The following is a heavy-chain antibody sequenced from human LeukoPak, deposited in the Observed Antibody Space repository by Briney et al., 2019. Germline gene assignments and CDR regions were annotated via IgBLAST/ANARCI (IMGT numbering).Heavy chain of an antibody. D-gene: IGHD5-12*01. CDR3: ARRYSGYDYVVDS. CDR1: GYSFTSYW. J-gene: IGHJ4*02. V-gene: IGHV5-51*01. CDR2: IYPGDSDT. Sequence: GESLKISCKGSGYSFTSYWLGWVRQMPGKGLEWMGIIYPGDSDTRYSPSFQAQVTISVDKSISTAYLQWSSLEASDTPMYYCARRYSGYDYVVDSWGQGTLVTVSS.